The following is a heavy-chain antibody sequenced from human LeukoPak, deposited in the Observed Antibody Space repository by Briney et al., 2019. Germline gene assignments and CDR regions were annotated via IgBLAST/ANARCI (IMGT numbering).Heavy chain of an antibody. CDR1: GYSISSGYY. J-gene: IGHJ5*02. CDR3: ARHVEGRITIFDNWFDP. Sequence: SETLPLTCAVSGYSISSGYYWGWIRQPPGKGLGWIGSISHSGSTYYNPSLKSRVTISVDTSTNKSSLKLSSVTAEDTAVYYCARHVEGRITIFDNWFDPWGQGTLVTVSS. CDR2: ISHSGST. V-gene: IGHV4-38-2*01. D-gene: IGHD3-3*01.